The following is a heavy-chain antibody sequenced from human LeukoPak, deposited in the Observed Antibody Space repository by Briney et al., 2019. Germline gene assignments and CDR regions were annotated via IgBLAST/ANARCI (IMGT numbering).Heavy chain of an antibody. CDR2: ISGGGATT. CDR3: AKSTGYSTTGRDFDS. D-gene: IGHD6-13*01. J-gene: IGHJ4*02. V-gene: IGHV3-23*01. CDR1: GFTFSSYA. Sequence: GGSLRLSCAASGFTFSSYAMSWVRQAPGKGLEWVSDISGGGATTFYADSVKGRFTISRGNSKNTLYLQLSSLRAEDTAVYYCAKSTGYSTTGRDFDSWGRGTLVTVSS.